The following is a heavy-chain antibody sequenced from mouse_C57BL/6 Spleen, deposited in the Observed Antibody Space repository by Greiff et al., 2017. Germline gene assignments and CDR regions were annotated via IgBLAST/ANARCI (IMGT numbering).Heavy chain of an antibody. D-gene: IGHD1-1*01. CDR2: IHPNSGST. V-gene: IGHV1-64*01. CDR3: ARWYYGSPYFDY. Sequence: QVQLQQPGAELVKPGASVKLSCKASGYTFTSYWMHWVKQRPGQGLEWIGMIHPNSGSTNYNEKFKSKATLTVDKSSSTAYMQLSSLTAEDSAVYYCARWYYGSPYFDYWGQGTTLTVSS. J-gene: IGHJ2*01. CDR1: GYTFTSYW.